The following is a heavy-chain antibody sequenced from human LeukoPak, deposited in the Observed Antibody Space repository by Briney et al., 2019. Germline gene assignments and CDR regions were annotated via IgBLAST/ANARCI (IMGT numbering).Heavy chain of an antibody. CDR2: IYYSGST. J-gene: IGHJ4*02. V-gene: IGHV4-61*01. D-gene: IGHD1-7*01. CDR1: GDSVSSSSYY. CDR3: VRDRELNY. Sequence: SETLSLTCTVSGDSVSSSSYYWSWIRQPPGKGLEWIGYIYYSGSTSYNPSLKSRATISADTSKNQFSLKLSSVTAADTAVYYCVRDRELNYWGQGTLVTVSS.